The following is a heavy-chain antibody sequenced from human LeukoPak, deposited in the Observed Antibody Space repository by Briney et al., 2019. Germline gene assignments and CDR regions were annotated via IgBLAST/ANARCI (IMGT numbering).Heavy chain of an antibody. CDR3: ARGYSNSLDY. V-gene: IGHV3-21*01. J-gene: IGHJ4*02. Sequence: GGSLRLSCAASGFTFISYNMNCVRQAPGEGLEWVSSITSSTYIYYSDSVKVRFTISRANAKNSLYLQMSSLRAEDTAVYYCARGYSNSLDYWGQGTLVSVPS. CDR2: ITSSTYI. D-gene: IGHD4-11*01. CDR1: GFTFISYN.